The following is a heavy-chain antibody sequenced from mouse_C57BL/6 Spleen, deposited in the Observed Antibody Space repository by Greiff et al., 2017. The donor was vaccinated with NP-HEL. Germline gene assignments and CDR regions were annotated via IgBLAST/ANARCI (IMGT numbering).Heavy chain of an antibody. CDR3: TRDTLYYARFGKYFDV. V-gene: IGHV5-9-1*02. Sequence: EVMLVESGEGLVKPGGSLKLSCAASGFTFSSYAMSWVRQTPEKRLEWVAYISSGGDYIYYADTVKGRFTISRDNARNTLYLQMSSLKSEDTAMYYCTRDTLYYARFGKYFDVWGTGTTVTVSS. CDR2: ISSGGDYI. J-gene: IGHJ1*03. CDR1: GFTFSSYA. D-gene: IGHD2-1*01.